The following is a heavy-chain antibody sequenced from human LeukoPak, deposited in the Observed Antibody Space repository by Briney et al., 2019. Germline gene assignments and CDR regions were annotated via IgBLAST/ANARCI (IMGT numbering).Heavy chain of an antibody. Sequence: ASVKVSCKASGYTFNGYYMHWVRQAPGQGLEWMGWINPNSGGTNYAQKFQGTVTMTRDTSISTAYMELSRLRSDDTAVYYCARGGEGAAIDYFDYWGQGTLVTVSS. CDR3: ARGGEGAAIDYFDY. CDR2: INPNSGGT. CDR1: GYTFNGYY. V-gene: IGHV1-2*02. J-gene: IGHJ4*02. D-gene: IGHD3-10*01.